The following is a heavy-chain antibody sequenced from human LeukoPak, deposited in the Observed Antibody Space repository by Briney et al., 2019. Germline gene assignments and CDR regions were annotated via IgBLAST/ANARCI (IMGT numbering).Heavy chain of an antibody. V-gene: IGHV3-13*01. CDR1: EFTFSSYD. J-gene: IGHJ4*02. D-gene: IGHD6-19*01. CDR2: IGTAGDT. Sequence: GGSLRLSCAASEFTFSSYDMHWVRQATGKGLEWVSAIGTAGDTYYPGSVKGRFTISRENAKNSLYLQMNSLRAGDTAVYYCARGGLPGIAVAGPDYWGQGTLVTVSS. CDR3: ARGGLPGIAVAGPDY.